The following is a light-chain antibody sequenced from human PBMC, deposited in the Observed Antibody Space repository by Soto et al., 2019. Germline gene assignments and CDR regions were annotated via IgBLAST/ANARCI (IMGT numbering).Light chain of an antibody. CDR2: CAS. V-gene: IGKV3-20*01. J-gene: IGKJ3*01. CDR1: QSVSSSY. CDR3: QQYGSSPLFT. Sequence: EIVLTQSPGTLSLSPGERATLSCRASQSVSSSYLVWYQQKPGQAPRLLIYCASSRATGIPDRFSGSGSGTDVTLTISRLEPEDFAVYYCQQYGSSPLFTFGRGTKVDIK.